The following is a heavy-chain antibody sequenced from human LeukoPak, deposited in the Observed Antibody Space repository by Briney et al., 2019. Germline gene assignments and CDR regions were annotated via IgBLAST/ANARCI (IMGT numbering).Heavy chain of an antibody. CDR1: GGSISSYY. CDR3: AVKGCSSPSCSNAFDI. V-gene: IGHV4-59*04. D-gene: IGHD2-2*01. Sequence: SETLSLTCIVSGGSISSYYWSWIRQPPGKGLEWIGYIYHSGSTYYNPSLKSRVTISVNKSKNQFSLKLRSVTAADTAMYSCAVKGCSSPSCSNAFDIWGQGTMVTVSS. J-gene: IGHJ3*02. CDR2: IYHSGST.